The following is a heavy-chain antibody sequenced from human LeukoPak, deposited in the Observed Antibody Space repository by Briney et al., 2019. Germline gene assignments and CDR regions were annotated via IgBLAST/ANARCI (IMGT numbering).Heavy chain of an antibody. D-gene: IGHD3-9*01. CDR2: IRSSSSYI. J-gene: IGHJ4*02. V-gene: IGHV3-21*01. Sequence: GGSLRLSCAAFGLTFSSYSMNWVRQTPGKALEWVSSIRSSSSYIYYADSAKGRFTISRDNAKNSLYLQMNSPRAEDTAVYYCARGVRYFDWLLPSPIDYWGQGTLVTVSS. CDR1: GLTFSSYS. CDR3: ARGVRYFDWLLPSPIDY.